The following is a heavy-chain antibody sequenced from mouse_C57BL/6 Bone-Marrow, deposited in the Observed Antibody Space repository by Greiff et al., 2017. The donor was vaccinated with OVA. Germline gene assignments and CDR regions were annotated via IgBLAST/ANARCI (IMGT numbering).Heavy chain of an antibody. J-gene: IGHJ3*01. D-gene: IGHD3-2*02. V-gene: IGHV1-62-3*01. CDR2: IDPNSGGT. CDR1: GYTFTSYW. Sequence: QVQLQQPGAELVKPGASVKLSCKASGYTFTSYWMHWVKQRPGRGLEWIGRIDPNSGGTKYNEKFKGKATLTVDTSSSTAYMELHSLTSEDSAVYFCARQLRLRPWFAYWGQGTLVTVSA. CDR3: ARQLRLRPWFAY.